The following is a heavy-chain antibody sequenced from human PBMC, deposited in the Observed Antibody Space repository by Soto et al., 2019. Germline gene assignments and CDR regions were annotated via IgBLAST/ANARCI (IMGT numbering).Heavy chain of an antibody. D-gene: IGHD2-15*01. CDR2: IDYNGVT. J-gene: IGHJ4*02. CDR3: GKVLVGATGHTDSDS. V-gene: IGHV4-39*01. CDR1: VGSIYSSGYY. Sequence: AETLSLTCAVSVGSIYSSGYYWVWIRHPPGRGLEWIGNIDYNGVTYSNPSLKSRVTTSRDTSKNQFSLKLTSVTAADTALYYCGKVLVGATGHTDSDSWGPGTLVTVSS.